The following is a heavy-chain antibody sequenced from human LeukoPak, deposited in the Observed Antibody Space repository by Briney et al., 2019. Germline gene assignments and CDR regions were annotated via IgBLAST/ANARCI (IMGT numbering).Heavy chain of an antibody. CDR1: GFTFSGSA. CDR2: IRSKANSYAT. J-gene: IGHJ4*02. D-gene: IGHD3-22*01. CDR3: TGLFLYYDSSGYYSDY. Sequence: GGSLRLSCAASGFTFSGSAMHWVRQASGKGLEWVGRIRSKANSYATAYAASVKGRFTISRDDSKNTAYLQMNSLKTEDTAVYYCTGLFLYYDSSGYYSDYWGQGTLVTVSS. V-gene: IGHV3-73*01.